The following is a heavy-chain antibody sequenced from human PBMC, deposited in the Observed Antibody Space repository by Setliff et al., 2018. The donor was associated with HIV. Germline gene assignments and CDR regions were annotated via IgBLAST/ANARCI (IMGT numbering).Heavy chain of an antibody. D-gene: IGHD3-22*01. CDR2: MNHRGVI. CDR3: FLFYDDRSGFYWD. Sequence: PSETLSLTCTVYGGSSSGYYWTWIRQPPGKGLEFIGEMNHRGVIKYLSSLKSRVTMAVDTSKKQFSLKLKSVTAADTAVYYCFLFYDDRSGFYWDWGQGTPVTVSS. J-gene: IGHJ4*02. CDR1: GGSSSGYY. V-gene: IGHV4-34*01.